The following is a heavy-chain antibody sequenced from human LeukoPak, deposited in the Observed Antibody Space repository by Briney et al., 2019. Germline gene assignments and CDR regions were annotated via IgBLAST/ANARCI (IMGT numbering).Heavy chain of an antibody. J-gene: IGHJ6*03. CDR1: GFTFSSYG. CDR3: AKEQPTVVTPYYYYYMDV. D-gene: IGHD4-23*01. Sequence: GGSLRLSCAASGFTFSSYGMHWVRQAPGKGLEWVAVISYDGSNKYYADSVKGRFTISRDNSKNTLYLQMNSLRAEDTAVYYCAKEQPTVVTPYYYYYMDVWGKGTTVTISS. V-gene: IGHV3-30*18. CDR2: ISYDGSNK.